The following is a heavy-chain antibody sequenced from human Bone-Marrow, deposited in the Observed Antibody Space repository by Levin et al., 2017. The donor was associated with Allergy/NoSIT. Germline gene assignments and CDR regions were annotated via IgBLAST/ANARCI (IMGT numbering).Heavy chain of an antibody. CDR2: ISGYNGDT. D-gene: IGHD4-17*01. CDR1: DYTFTSWG. Sequence: GGSLRLSCRASDYTFTSWGISWVRQAPGQGLEWIGWISGYNGDTNYAQKFQDRVTLTTDTSTRTAYMELRSLRSDDTPVYSCARHPITVKADYYSYMAVWGKGTTVIVSS. CDR3: ARHPITVKADYYSYMAV. V-gene: IGHV1-18*01. J-gene: IGHJ6*03.